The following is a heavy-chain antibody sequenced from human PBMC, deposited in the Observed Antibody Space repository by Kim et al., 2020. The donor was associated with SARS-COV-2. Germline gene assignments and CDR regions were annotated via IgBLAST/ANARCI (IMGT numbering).Heavy chain of an antibody. J-gene: IGHJ5*02. D-gene: IGHD5-12*01. Sequence: SETLSLTCTVSGGSISSYYWSWIRQPPGKGLEWIGYIYYSGSTNYNPSLKSRVTISVDTSKNQFSLKLSSVTAADTAVYYCARVWLRSRGFDPWGQGTLVTVSS. CDR1: GGSISSYY. V-gene: IGHV4-59*13. CDR2: IYYSGST. CDR3: ARVWLRSRGFDP.